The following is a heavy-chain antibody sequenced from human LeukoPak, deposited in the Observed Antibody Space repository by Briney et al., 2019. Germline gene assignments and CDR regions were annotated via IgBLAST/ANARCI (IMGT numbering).Heavy chain of an antibody. D-gene: IGHD2-2*01. J-gene: IGHJ4*02. V-gene: IGHV3-7*01. CDR1: GFTFSSYW. CDR3: AREYCSSTSCYLGGQDFDY. CDR2: IKQDGSEK. Sequence: GGSLRLSCAASGFTFSSYWMRWVRQAPGKGREWVANIKQDGSEKYYVDSVKGRFTISRDNAKNSLYLQMNSLRAEDTAVYYCAREYCSSTSCYLGGQDFDYWGQGTLVTVSS.